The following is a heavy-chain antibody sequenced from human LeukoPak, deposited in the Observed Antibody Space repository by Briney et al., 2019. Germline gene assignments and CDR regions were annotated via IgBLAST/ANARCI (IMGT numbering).Heavy chain of an antibody. V-gene: IGHV1-2*02. CDR3: ARDVSITMVRGVSDDFDY. CDR2: INPNSGGT. J-gene: IGHJ4*02. D-gene: IGHD3-10*01. Sequence: ASVEVSCKVSGYTLTELSKHWVRQAPGQGLEWVGWINPNSGGTNYAQKFQGRVTMTRDTSISTAYMELSRLRSDDTAVYYCARDVSITMVRGVSDDFDYWGQGTLVTVSS. CDR1: GYTLTELS.